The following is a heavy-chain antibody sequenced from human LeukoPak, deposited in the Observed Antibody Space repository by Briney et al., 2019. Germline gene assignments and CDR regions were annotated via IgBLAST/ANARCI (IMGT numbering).Heavy chain of an antibody. Sequence: PGGSLRLSCAASGFTFDDYAMHWVRQAPGKGLEWVSGISWNSGSIGYADSVKGRFTISRDNAKNSLYLQMNSLRAEDTAVYYCARGVEGSYGHYYYYMDVWGKGTTVTVSS. CDR2: ISWNSGSI. V-gene: IGHV3-9*01. CDR3: ARGVEGSYGHYYYYMDV. J-gene: IGHJ6*03. CDR1: GFTFDDYA. D-gene: IGHD3-10*01.